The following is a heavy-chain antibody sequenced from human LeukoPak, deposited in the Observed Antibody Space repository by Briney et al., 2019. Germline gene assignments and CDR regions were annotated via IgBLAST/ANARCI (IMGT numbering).Heavy chain of an antibody. CDR3: AREWQYQFDY. J-gene: IGHJ4*02. Sequence: SETLSLTCTVSGGSITNTNYYWAWIRQPPGEGLEWIGSVYHSGITYYTPSLKSRVSISVDTSKNQFSLKVTPVTAADTAVYYCAREWQYQFDYWGQGSLVTVSS. D-gene: IGHD4-11*01. CDR2: VYHSGIT. CDR1: GGSITNTNYY. V-gene: IGHV4-39*07.